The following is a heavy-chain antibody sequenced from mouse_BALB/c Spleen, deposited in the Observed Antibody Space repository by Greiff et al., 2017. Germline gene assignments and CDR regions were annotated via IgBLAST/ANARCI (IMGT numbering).Heavy chain of an antibody. D-gene: IGHD3-1*01. J-gene: IGHJ3*01. V-gene: IGHV1-80*01. Sequence: VQLVESGAELVRPGSSVKISCKASGYAFSSYWMNWVKQRPGQGLEWIGQIYPGDGDTNYNGKFKGKATLTADKSSSTAYMQLSSLTSEDSAVYFCARGGLGFAYWGQGTLVTVSA. CDR1: GYAFSSYW. CDR3: ARGGLGFAY. CDR2: IYPGDGDT.